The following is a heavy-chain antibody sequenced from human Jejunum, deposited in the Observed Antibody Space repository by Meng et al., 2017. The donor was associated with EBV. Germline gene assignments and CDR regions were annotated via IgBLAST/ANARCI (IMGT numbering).Heavy chain of an antibody. V-gene: IGHV3-23*04. CDR2: ITDSGGST. CDR3: AKLTRA. J-gene: IGHJ5*02. CDR1: GFTFNSHT. Sequence: LLVESGGWLAQPGGSLLSSCAASGFTFNSHTMCWVRKARGKGLEWVSAITDSGGSTYYTDSVKGRFTISRDNSKNTLYLQMNSLRAEDTAVYYCAKLTRAWGQGTLVTVSS.